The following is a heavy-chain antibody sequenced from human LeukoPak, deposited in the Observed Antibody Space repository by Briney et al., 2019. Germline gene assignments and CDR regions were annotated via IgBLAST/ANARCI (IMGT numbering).Heavy chain of an antibody. J-gene: IGHJ4*02. CDR3: ARADCSSTSCYTFEY. CDR1: GFTFSSYA. Sequence: LRLSCAASGFTFSSYAMSWVRQAPGKGLEWIGYIYYSGSTYYNPSLKSRVTISVDTSKNQLSLKLSSVTAADTAVYYCARADCSSTSCYTFEYWGQGTLVTVSS. D-gene: IGHD2-2*02. V-gene: IGHV4-30-4*08. CDR2: IYYSGST.